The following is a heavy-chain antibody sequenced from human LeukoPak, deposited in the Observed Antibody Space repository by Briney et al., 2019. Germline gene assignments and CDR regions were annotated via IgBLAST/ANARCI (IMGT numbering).Heavy chain of an antibody. Sequence: PSETLSLTCAVYGGSFSGYYWSWIRQPPGKGLEWIGEINHSGSTNYNPSLKSRVTISVDTSKNQFSLKLSSVTAADTAVYFCVRVGVVVAATRWTTPRRSYYFDYRGQGTLVTVSS. CDR1: GGSFSGYY. CDR3: VRVGVVVAATRWTTPRRSYYFDY. J-gene: IGHJ4*02. D-gene: IGHD2-15*01. CDR2: INHSGST. V-gene: IGHV4-34*01.